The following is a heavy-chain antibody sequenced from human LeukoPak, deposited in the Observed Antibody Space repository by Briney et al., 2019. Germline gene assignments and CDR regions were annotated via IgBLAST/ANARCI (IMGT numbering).Heavy chain of an antibody. V-gene: IGHV3-23*01. D-gene: IGHD6-13*01. CDR2: ISGSGDNT. CDR1: GFTFSSYA. J-gene: IGHJ4*02. CDR3: AKDKLISYSSPPYYFDY. Sequence: GGSLRLSCAASGFTFSSYAMHWVRQAPGKGLEWVSAISGSGDNTYYADSVKGRFTISRDNSRNTLYLQVNSLRAEDTAIYYCAKDKLISYSSPPYYFDYWGQGSLVTVSS.